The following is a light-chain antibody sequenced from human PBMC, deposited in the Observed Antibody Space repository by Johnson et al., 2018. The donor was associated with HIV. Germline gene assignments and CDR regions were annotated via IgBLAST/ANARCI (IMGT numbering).Light chain of an antibody. CDR3: GTWDSSLSAGGYV. Sequence: QSVLTQPPSVSAAPGQRVTISCSGSSSNIGNNYVSWYQQLPGTAPKLLIYEKNKRPSGIPDRFSGSKSGTSVTLGITGLQTGDEADYYCGTWDSSLSAGGYVFGTGTKVTVL. J-gene: IGLJ1*01. CDR1: SSNIGNNY. V-gene: IGLV1-51*02. CDR2: EKN.